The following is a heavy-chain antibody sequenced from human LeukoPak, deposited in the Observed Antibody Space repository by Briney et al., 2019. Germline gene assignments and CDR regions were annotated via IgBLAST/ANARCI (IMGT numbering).Heavy chain of an antibody. Sequence: SETLSLTCTVSGGSISSYYWSWIRQPPGKGLEWIGYIYYSGSTNYNPSLKSRVTISVDTSKNQFSLKLSSVTAVDTAVYYCARDGIYDILTGTFDIWGQGTMVTVSS. V-gene: IGHV4-59*01. CDR1: GGSISSYY. CDR3: ARDGIYDILTGTFDI. CDR2: IYYSGST. D-gene: IGHD3-9*01. J-gene: IGHJ3*02.